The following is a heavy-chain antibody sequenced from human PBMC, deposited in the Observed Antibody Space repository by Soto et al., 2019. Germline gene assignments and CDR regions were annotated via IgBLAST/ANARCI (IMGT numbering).Heavy chain of an antibody. Sequence: GGSLRLSCAASGFTFSSYGMHWVRQAPGKGLEWVAVISYDGSNKYYADSVKGRFTISRDNSKNTLYLQMNSLRAEDTAVYYCAKDLGLGYDSSEAPFFDYWGQGTLVTVSS. V-gene: IGHV3-30*18. D-gene: IGHD3-22*01. CDR3: AKDLGLGYDSSEAPFFDY. CDR1: GFTFSSYG. CDR2: ISYDGSNK. J-gene: IGHJ4*02.